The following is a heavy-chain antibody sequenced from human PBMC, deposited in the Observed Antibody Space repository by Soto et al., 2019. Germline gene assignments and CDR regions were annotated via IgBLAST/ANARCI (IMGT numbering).Heavy chain of an antibody. D-gene: IGHD2-2*01. CDR3: ARSGRYCSSTSCYSIRAYYYYMDV. V-gene: IGHV3-33*01. Sequence: PGGSLRLSCAASGFAFSSYGMHWVRQAPGKGLEWVAVIWYDGSNKYYADSVKGRFTISRDNSKNTLYLQMNSLRAEDTAVYYCARSGRYCSSTSCYSIRAYYYYMDVWGKGTTVTVSS. CDR1: GFAFSSYG. CDR2: IWYDGSNK. J-gene: IGHJ6*03.